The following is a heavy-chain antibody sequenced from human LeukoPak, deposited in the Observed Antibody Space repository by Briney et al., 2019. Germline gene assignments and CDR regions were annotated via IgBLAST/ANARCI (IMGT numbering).Heavy chain of an antibody. CDR3: ARRKGLTTYGMDV. Sequence: XIGWVRXMPGKGLEWMGIIYPGDSDTRYSPSFQGQVTISADKSISTAYLQWSSLKTSDTAMYYCARRKGLTTYGMDVWGQGTTVTVSS. V-gene: IGHV5-51*01. J-gene: IGHJ6*02. CDR1: X. CDR2: IYPGDSDT. D-gene: IGHD3-3*01.